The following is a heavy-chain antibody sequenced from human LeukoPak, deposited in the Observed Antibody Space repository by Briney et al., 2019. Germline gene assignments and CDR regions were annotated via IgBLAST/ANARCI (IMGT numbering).Heavy chain of an antibody. CDR3: ARHYGDYRYYFDY. Sequence: SETLSLTCTVSGGSISSSSYYWGWLRQPPGKGREWIGSIYYSGSTYYNPSLKSRVTISVDTSKTQFSLKLSSVTAADTAVYYCARHYGDYRYYFDYWGQGTLVTVSS. V-gene: IGHV4-39*01. CDR2: IYYSGST. J-gene: IGHJ4*02. D-gene: IGHD4-17*01. CDR1: GGSISSSSYY.